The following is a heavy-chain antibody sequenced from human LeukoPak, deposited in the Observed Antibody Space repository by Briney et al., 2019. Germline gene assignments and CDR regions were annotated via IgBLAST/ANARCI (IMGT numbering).Heavy chain of an antibody. D-gene: IGHD6-19*01. J-gene: IGHJ4*02. CDR3: ARETYSGGWYFDY. V-gene: IGHV4-34*01. CDR1: GGSFSGYY. Sequence: SETLSLTCAVYGGSFSGYYWSWIRQPPGKGLEWIGEISHSGSTNYNPSLKSRVTISVDTSKNQFSLKLSSVTAADTAVYYCARETYSGGWYFDYCGQGTLVTVSS. CDR2: ISHSGST.